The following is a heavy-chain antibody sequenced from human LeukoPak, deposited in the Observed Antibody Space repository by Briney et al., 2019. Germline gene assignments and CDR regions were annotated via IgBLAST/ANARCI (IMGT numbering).Heavy chain of an antibody. D-gene: IGHD3-22*01. J-gene: IGHJ4*02. Sequence: ASVKVSCKASGYTFTSYYMHWVRQAPGQGLEWMAIINPRVGSTSYAQKSQCRVTMTRDTSTSTVYMELSSLRSEDTAVYYCARELGDYDSSGYYPVSVDYWGQGTLVTVSS. CDR2: INPRVGST. CDR1: GYTFTSYY. V-gene: IGHV1-46*01. CDR3: ARELGDYDSSGYYPVSVDY.